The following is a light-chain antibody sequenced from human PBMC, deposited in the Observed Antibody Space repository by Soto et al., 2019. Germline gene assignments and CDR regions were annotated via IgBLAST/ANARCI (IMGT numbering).Light chain of an antibody. CDR2: GAS. V-gene: IGKV3-20*01. J-gene: IGKJ1*01. CDR1: QSVSNNY. CDR3: QQYGSSGT. Sequence: EIVLTQSPGTLSLSPGERATLSCRASQSVSNNYLAWYQQKPGQDPRLLIYGASNRATGIPDRFSGSGSGTDFTLTISRLEPEDFAVYYCQQYGSSGTVGQGTKVDNK.